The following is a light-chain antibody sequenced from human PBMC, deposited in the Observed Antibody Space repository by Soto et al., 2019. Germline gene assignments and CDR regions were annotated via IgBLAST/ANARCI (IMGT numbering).Light chain of an antibody. V-gene: IGLV2-8*01. CDR2: EVN. CDR3: ASFGGNKV. CDR1: SSDVGGYNY. J-gene: IGLJ2*01. Sequence: QSALTQPPSASGSPGQSVAVSCTGSSSDVGGYNYVSWYQQHPGKAPKLIIYEVNKRPSGVPDRFSGSKSGNTASLTVSGLQAEDEADYYCASFGGNKVFGGGTKLTVL.